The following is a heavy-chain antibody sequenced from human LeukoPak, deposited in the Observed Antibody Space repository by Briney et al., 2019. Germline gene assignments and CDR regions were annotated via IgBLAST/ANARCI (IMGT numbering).Heavy chain of an antibody. J-gene: IGHJ4*02. CDR1: GFTFSSCA. D-gene: IGHD6-6*01. V-gene: IGHV3-23*01. Sequence: GGSLRLSCAASGFTFSSCAMSWVRQTPGKGLEWVSVISTTGGNTYYANSVKGRFTISRDNSKNTLFLQMNSLRAEDTAVYYCAKIDSSSDCWGQGTLVTVSS. CDR2: ISTTGGNT. CDR3: AKIDSSSDC.